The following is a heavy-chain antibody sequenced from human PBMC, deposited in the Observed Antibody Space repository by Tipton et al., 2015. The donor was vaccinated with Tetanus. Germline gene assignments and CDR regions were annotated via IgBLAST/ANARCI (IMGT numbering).Heavy chain of an antibody. V-gene: IGHV4-59*01. CDR1: GGSISNYY. CDR2: IYYSGDT. CDR3: ARGTGDY. J-gene: IGHJ4*02. D-gene: IGHD1-14*01. Sequence: GLVKPSETLSLTCTVSGGSISNYYWNWIRQSPGKRLEWIGNIYYSGDTAYNPSLQSRVTISVDTSKNQFSLKLSSVTAADTAVYYCARGTGDYWGQGTLVTVSS.